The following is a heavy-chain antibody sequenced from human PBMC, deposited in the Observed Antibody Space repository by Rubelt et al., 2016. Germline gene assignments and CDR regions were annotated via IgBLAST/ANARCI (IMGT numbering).Heavy chain of an antibody. CDR3: AGWPIDY. CDR1: GFTFSTYA. V-gene: IGHV3-48*03. CDR2: IRSGGSSI. Sequence: EVQLLKSGGGLVQPGGSLRLSCAASGFTFSTYAMSWVRQAPGTGLGGVSLIRSGGSSIYYAVSVKGRLYSAKANAYYSLYLRMNSLRGEDTAVYYCAGWPIDYWGQGTLDTVSS. J-gene: IGHJ4*02.